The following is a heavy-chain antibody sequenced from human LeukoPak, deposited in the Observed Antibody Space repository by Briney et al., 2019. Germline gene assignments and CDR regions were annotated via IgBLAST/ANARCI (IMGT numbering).Heavy chain of an antibody. CDR2: IWYDGSNE. V-gene: IGHV3-33*01. CDR1: GFIFSIYG. J-gene: IGHJ4*02. Sequence: GGSLRLSCGASGFIFSIYGMKWVPQAPGKGREGGAVIWYDGSNECYADSVKGRFIISRDNSKNTLSLQMSSLRVEDTAVYYCARDRSGTVKNFDYWGQGTLVTVSS. D-gene: IGHD3-3*01. CDR3: ARDRSGTVKNFDY.